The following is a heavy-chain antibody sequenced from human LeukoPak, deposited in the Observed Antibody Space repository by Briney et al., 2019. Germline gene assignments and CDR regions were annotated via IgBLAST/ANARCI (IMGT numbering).Heavy chain of an antibody. V-gene: IGHV3-21*01. Sequence: GGSLRLSCAASGSTFSSYNMNCVRQAPGKGLEWVSSITSSSSYIYYADSVKGRFTITRDNTKNSLYLQMNSLRAEDTAVYYCARGAVSYSSGWYANWYLDLWGRGTLVTVSS. CDR3: ARGAVSYSSGWYANWYLDL. J-gene: IGHJ2*01. CDR1: GSTFSSYN. CDR2: ITSSSSYI. D-gene: IGHD6-19*01.